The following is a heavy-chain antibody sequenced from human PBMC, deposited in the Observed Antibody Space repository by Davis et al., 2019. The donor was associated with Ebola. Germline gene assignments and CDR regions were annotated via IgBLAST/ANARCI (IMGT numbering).Heavy chain of an antibody. V-gene: IGHV3-9*01. CDR1: GFTFGDYG. D-gene: IGHD2-15*01. CDR3: AKDWCSGGSCYLVDY. Sequence: SLKISCAASGFTFGDYGMHWVRQAPGKGLEWVSGISWNSGSIGYADSVKGRFTISRDNAKNSLYLQMNSLRAEDTALYYCAKDWCSGGSCYLVDYWGQGTLVTVSS. J-gene: IGHJ4*02. CDR2: ISWNSGSI.